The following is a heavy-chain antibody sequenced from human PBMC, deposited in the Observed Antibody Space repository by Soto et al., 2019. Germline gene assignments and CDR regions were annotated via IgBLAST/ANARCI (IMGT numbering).Heavy chain of an antibody. D-gene: IGHD2-15*01. J-gene: IGHJ4*02. CDR3: ATMGTPATGLYYFDY. Sequence: PSETLSLTCTVSGGSISSGNYYWSWIRQPPGKGLEWIGFISYSGSTYYNLSLKSRVTISVDTSKNRFSLNLSFVTAADTAVYYCATMGTPATGLYYFDYWGQGTLVTVSS. CDR2: ISYSGST. CDR1: GGSISSGNYY. V-gene: IGHV4-30-4*01.